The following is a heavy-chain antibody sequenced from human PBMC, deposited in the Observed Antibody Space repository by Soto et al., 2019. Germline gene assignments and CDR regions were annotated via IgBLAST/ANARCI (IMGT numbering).Heavy chain of an antibody. CDR3: ASSLLTPFDY. CDR2: INSDGSST. CDR1: GFTFSSYW. V-gene: IGHV3-74*01. D-gene: IGHD7-27*01. J-gene: IGHJ4*02. Sequence: GGSLRLSCAASGFTFSSYWMHWVRQAPGKGLVWLSRINSDGSSTFYADSVKGRFTISRDNAKNTLYLQMNSLRAEDTAVYYCASSLLTPFDYWGQGTLVTVSS.